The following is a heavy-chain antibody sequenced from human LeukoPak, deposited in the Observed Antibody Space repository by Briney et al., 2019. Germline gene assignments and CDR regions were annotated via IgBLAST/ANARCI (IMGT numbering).Heavy chain of an antibody. CDR2: INPDTGGT. J-gene: IGHJ4*02. CDR1: GYTFTDYY. V-gene: IGHV1-2*02. Sequence: ASVKVSCKASGYTFTDYYVHSVRQAPGQGLEWMGWINPDTGGTNSAQNFQGRVTMTRDTSIKTAYMDLSRLKSDDTAVYYCASSRFYFDPSAFFDHWGQGTLVTVSS. CDR3: ASSRFYFDPSAFFDH. D-gene: IGHD3-22*01.